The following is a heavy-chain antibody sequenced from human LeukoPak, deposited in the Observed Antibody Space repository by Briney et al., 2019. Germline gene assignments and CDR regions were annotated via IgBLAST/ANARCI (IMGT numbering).Heavy chain of an antibody. V-gene: IGHV3-74*01. D-gene: IGHD5-12*01. CDR2: INSDGSST. CDR3: ARLSGYYYYYGTDV. CDR1: GFTFSSYW. J-gene: IGHJ6*04. Sequence: PGGSLRLSCAASGFTFSSYWMHWVRQAPGKGLVWVSRINSDGSSTSYADSVKGRFTISRDNAKNTLYLQMNSLRAEDTAVYYCARLSGYYYYYGTDVWGKGTTVTVSS.